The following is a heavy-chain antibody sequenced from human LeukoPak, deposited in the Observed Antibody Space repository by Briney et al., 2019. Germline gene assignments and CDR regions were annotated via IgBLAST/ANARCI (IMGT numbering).Heavy chain of an antibody. D-gene: IGHD6-6*01. CDR1: GYTLATNG. CDR3: AISITARPNIYYFDY. Sequence: ASVKVSCKASGYTLATNGISWVRQAPGQGLEWMGWISIYNANTKYAQKLQGRVTMTTDTSTNTAYMELRNLRSDDTAVYYCAISITARPNIYYFDYWGQGTLVTVSS. CDR2: ISIYNANT. V-gene: IGHV1-18*01. J-gene: IGHJ4*02.